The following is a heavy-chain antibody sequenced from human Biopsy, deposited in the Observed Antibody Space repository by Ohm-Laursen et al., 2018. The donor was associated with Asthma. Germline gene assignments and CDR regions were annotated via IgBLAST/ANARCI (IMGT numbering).Heavy chain of an antibody. CDR2: MNPNSGNT. Sequence: GSSVKVSCKASGYTFTSYDINWVRQATGQGLEWMGWMNPNSGNTGYPQNFQGRVTMASDTSISTAYMELSRLRSDDTALYYCARGQKSPGDRWFDPWGQGTLVTVSS. CDR1: GYTFTSYD. CDR3: ARGQKSPGDRWFDP. D-gene: IGHD7-27*01. V-gene: IGHV1-8*01. J-gene: IGHJ5*02.